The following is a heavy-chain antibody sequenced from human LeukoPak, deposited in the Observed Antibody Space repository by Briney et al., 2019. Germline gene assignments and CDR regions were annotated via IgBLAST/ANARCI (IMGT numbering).Heavy chain of an antibody. J-gene: IGHJ6*02. CDR3: ARHPGYYDSSGYSYYYYGMDV. V-gene: IGHV4-59*08. CDR2: IYYSGST. Sequence: EPSETLSLTCTVSGDSISNFYWSWIRQPPGKGLEWIGYIYYSGSTNYNPSLKSRVTISVDTSKNQFSLKLSSVTAADTAVYYCARHPGYYDSSGYSYYYYGMDVWGQGTTVTVSS. D-gene: IGHD3-22*01. CDR1: GDSISNFY.